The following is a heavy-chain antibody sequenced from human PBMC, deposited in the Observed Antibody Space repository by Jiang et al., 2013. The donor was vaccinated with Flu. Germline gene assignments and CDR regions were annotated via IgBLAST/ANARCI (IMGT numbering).Heavy chain of an antibody. V-gene: IGHV3-30-3*01. CDR2: ISYDGSNK. J-gene: IGHJ4*02. CDR3: AREGGRTRYYYDSSGYSGFDY. CDR1: GFTFSSYA. Sequence: QLVESGGGVVQPGRSLRLSCAASGFTFSSYAMHWVRQAPGKGLEWVAVISYDGSNKYYADSVKGRFTISRDNSKNTLYLQMNSLRAEDTAVYYCAREGGRTRYYYDSSGYSGFDYWGQGTLVTVSS. D-gene: IGHD3-22*01.